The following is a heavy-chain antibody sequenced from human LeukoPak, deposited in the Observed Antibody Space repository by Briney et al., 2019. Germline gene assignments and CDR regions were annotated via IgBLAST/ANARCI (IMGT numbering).Heavy chain of an antibody. D-gene: IGHD1-1*01. Sequence: GESLKISCKGSGYSFSTYWIAWVRQMPGRGLEWMGIIYPGDSDTRYSPSFQGQVTISADKSISTAYLQWSSLKASDTAMYYCARGKLERAYYCGMDVWGQGTTVTVSS. J-gene: IGHJ6*02. CDR3: ARGKLERAYYCGMDV. V-gene: IGHV5-51*01. CDR1: GYSFSTYW. CDR2: IYPGDSDT.